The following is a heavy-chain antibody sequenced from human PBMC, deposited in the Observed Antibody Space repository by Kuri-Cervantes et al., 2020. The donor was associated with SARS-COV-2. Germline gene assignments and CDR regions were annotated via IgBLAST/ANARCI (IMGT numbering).Heavy chain of an antibody. V-gene: IGHV4-61*01. D-gene: IGHD2-2*01. Sequence: GSLRLSCTVSGDSVIPSSNYWTWMRQSPGKGLEWIGYVSYSGTKYNPSLMSRVTISMEASKNQFYLILSSATAADSAIYYCARDTGTYCSDISCYGYYYYGMDVWGQGTTVTVSS. J-gene: IGHJ6*02. CDR1: GDSVIPSSNY. CDR3: ARDTGTYCSDISCYGYYYYGMDV. CDR2: VSYSGT.